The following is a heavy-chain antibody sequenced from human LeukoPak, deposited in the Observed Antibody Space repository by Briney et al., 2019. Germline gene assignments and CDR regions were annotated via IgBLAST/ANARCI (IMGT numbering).Heavy chain of an antibody. CDR1: GGSISSSSYY. D-gene: IGHD3-22*01. CDR3: ARLYRSSGYSLIYFDY. Sequence: SETLSLTCTVSGGSISSSSYYWGWIRQPPGKGLEWIGSIYYSGSTYYNPSLKSRVTISVDTSKNRFSLKLSSVTAADTAVYYCARLYRSSGYSLIYFDYWGQGTLVTVSS. CDR2: IYYSGST. J-gene: IGHJ4*02. V-gene: IGHV4-39*01.